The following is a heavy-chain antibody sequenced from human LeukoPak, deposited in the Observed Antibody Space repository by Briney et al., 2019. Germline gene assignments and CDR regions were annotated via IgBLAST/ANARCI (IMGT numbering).Heavy chain of an antibody. V-gene: IGHV3-21*01. J-gene: IGHJ4*02. CDR2: ISSSSSYI. D-gene: IGHD1-26*01. CDR1: GFTFSSYS. CDR3: ATYPSGSLNHFDY. Sequence: GGSLRLSCAASGFTFSSYSMSWVRQAPGKGLEWVSSISSSSSYIYYADSVKGRFTISRDNAKNSLYLQMNSLRAEDTAVYYCATYPSGSLNHFDYWGQGTLVTVSS.